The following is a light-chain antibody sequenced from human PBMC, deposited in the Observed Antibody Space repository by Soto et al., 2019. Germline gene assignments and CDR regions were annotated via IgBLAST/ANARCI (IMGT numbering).Light chain of an antibody. CDR2: AAT. Sequence: DIQMTQSPSSLSASVGDRVTITCRAKESVSSYVNWYQQKPGKAPKLLIYAATSLQSGVAARFSGSGSVTDFTLTISCLQPEDFATYYCQQSYSKWTFGQGTKVEIK. J-gene: IGKJ1*01. CDR3: QQSYSKWT. V-gene: IGKV1-39*01. CDR1: ESVSSY.